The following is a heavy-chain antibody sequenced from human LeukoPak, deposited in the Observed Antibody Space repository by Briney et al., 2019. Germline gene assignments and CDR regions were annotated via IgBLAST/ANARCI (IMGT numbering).Heavy chain of an antibody. CDR1: GFTISSYA. Sequence: AGSLSLSCAASGFTISSYAMSWVRQAPGKGLEWVSGISWSDGNTNYADSMKGRFTISRDNSKNTLFLQMNSLRGEDTAVYYCAKDPVYGSGQSHPSDYWGQGTLVTVSS. V-gene: IGHV3-23*01. CDR2: ISWSDGNT. D-gene: IGHD3-3*01. J-gene: IGHJ4*02. CDR3: AKDPVYGSGQSHPSDY.